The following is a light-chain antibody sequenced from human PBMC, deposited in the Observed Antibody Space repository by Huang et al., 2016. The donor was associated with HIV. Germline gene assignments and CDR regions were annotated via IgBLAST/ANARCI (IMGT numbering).Light chain of an antibody. CDR1: QSVSRK. CDR2: GAS. Sequence: EIVLTQSPATLSVSPGERATLSCRASQSVSRKLAWYQQKPGQAPRLLIHGASTRATGVPARFSGSGSGTEFTLTISSLQSEDFAVYYCQQYDTWPPYTFGQGTKLEIK. CDR3: QQYDTWPPYT. J-gene: IGKJ2*01. V-gene: IGKV3-15*01.